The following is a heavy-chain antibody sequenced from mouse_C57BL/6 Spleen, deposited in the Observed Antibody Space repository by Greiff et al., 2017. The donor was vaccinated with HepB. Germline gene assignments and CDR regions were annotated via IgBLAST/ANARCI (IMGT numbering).Heavy chain of an antibody. CDR2: IYPGDGDT. Sequence: VQLQQSGPELVKPGASVKISCKASGYAFSSSWMNWVKQRPGKGLEWIGRIYPGDGDTNYNGKFKGKATLTADKSSNTAYMQLSSLTSEDSAVYFCARSGIWCAYWGQGTLVTVSA. CDR3: ARSGIWCAY. D-gene: IGHD1-1*01. J-gene: IGHJ3*01. CDR1: GYAFSSSW. V-gene: IGHV1-82*01.